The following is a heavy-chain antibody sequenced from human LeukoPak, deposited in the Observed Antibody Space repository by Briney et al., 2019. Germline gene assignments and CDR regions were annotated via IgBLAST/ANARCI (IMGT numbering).Heavy chain of an antibody. Sequence: GGSLRLSCAASGFTFGSYDMHWVREATGKGMEWVSAIGTAGDTYYPGSVKGRFTISRENAKNSLYLQMNSLRAGDTAVYYCARGEGMTTVTPLGMDVWGQGTTVTVSS. D-gene: IGHD4-17*01. J-gene: IGHJ6*02. CDR2: IGTAGDT. V-gene: IGHV3-13*01. CDR1: GFTFGSYD. CDR3: ARGEGMTTVTPLGMDV.